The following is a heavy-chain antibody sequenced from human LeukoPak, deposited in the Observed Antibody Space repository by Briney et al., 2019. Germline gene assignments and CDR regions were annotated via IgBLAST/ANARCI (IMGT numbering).Heavy chain of an antibody. V-gene: IGHV2-70*04. D-gene: IGHD3-3*01. J-gene: IGHJ4*02. CDR3: ARESAQYYFDY. Sequence: SGPTLVNPTQTLTLTCTFSGFSLSTSGMRVSWIRQPPGKALEWLARIDWDDDKFYSTSLKTRLTISKDTPKNQVVLTMTNMDPVDTATYYCARESAQYYFDYWGQGTLVTVSS. CDR1: GFSLSTSGMR. CDR2: IDWDDDK.